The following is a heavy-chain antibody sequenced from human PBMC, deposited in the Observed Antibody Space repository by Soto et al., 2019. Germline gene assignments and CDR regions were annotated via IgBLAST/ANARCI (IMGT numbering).Heavy chain of an antibody. CDR2: ISSNGVGT. CDR3: AGRARPDFYYMDV. Sequence: EVQLAESGGGLAQPVGSLRLSCAASGFTLSGYAMDWVRQAPGKGLEYVSGISSNGVGTYYANSVQGRFTISRDNSKNTVYLQMGSLRPEDMAVYYCAGRARPDFYYMDVWGKGTTVTVSS. V-gene: IGHV3-64*01. J-gene: IGHJ6*03. D-gene: IGHD6-6*01. CDR1: GFTLSGYA.